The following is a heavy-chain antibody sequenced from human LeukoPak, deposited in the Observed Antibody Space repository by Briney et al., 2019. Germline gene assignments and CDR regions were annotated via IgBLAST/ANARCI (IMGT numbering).Heavy chain of an antibody. CDR2: IIPIFGTA. V-gene: IGHV1-69*13. Sequence: SVNVSCTASGGTFSSYAISWVRQAPGQGLEWMGGIIPIFGTANYAQKFQGRVTITADESTSTAYMELSSLRSEDTAVYYCARDPRRSGWRFEYYYYGMDVWGQGTTVTVSS. J-gene: IGHJ6*02. D-gene: IGHD6-19*01. CDR1: GGTFSSYA. CDR3: ARDPRRSGWRFEYYYYGMDV.